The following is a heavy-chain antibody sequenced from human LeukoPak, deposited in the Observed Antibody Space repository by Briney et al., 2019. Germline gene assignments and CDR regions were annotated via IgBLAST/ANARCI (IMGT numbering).Heavy chain of an antibody. CDR1: GGSISSGGYS. D-gene: IGHD3-10*01. Sequence: SETLSLTCAVSGGSISSGGYSWSWIRQPPGKGLEWIGYIYYSGSSYYNPSLKSRVTISVDTSKNQFSLKLSSVTAADTAVYYCAREQSMVRGASWFDPWGQGTLVTVSP. V-gene: IGHV4-61*08. CDR3: AREQSMVRGASWFDP. J-gene: IGHJ5*02. CDR2: IYYSGSS.